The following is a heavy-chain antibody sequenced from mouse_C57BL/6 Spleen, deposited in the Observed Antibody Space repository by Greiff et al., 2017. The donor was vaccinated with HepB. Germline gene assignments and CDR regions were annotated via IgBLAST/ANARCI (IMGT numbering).Heavy chain of an antibody. CDR1: GYSITSGYD. Sequence: EVQLQESGPGMVKPSQSLSLTCTVTGYSITSGYDWHWIRHFPGNKLEWMGYISYSGSTNYNPSLKSRISITHDTSKNHFFLKLNSVTTEDTATYYGARDYYYGSWFAYWGQGTLVTVSA. CDR3: ARDYYYGSWFAY. CDR2: ISYSGST. V-gene: IGHV3-1*01. D-gene: IGHD1-1*01. J-gene: IGHJ3*01.